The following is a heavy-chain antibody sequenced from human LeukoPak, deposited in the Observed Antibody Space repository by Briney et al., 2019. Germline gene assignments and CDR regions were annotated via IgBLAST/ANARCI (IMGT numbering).Heavy chain of an antibody. V-gene: IGHV3-7*01. CDR3: ARHSRGSPIDD. D-gene: IGHD2-15*01. CDR2: IRQDGSDK. CDR1: GFTFNSYW. J-gene: IGHJ4*02. Sequence: GRSLTLSCAASGFTFNSYWMSWVRQAPEKGPEWLANIRQDGSDKQYVDSVKGRFTISRDNAKNSLYLQMNSLSAEDTAVYYCARHSRGSPIDDWGQGTLVTVSS.